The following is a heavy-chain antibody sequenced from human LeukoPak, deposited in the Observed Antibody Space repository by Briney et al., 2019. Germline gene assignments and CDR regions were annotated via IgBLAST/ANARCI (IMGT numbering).Heavy chain of an antibody. CDR3: ARDYVYAFDY. CDR2: ISGDGNAK. Sequence: PGTSLRLSCVASGFSFGGYGMNWVRQAPGKGLEWVSYISGDGNAKHYTDSVKGRFTISRDNAKNALYLQMNSLRAEDTAVYFCARDYVYAFDYWGQGTLVTVSS. CDR1: GFSFGGYG. D-gene: IGHD2/OR15-2a*01. V-gene: IGHV3-48*01. J-gene: IGHJ4*02.